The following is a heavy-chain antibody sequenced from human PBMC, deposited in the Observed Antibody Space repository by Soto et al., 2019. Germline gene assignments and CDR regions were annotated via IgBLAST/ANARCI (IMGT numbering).Heavy chain of an antibody. Sequence: QVQLVQSGAEVKKPGSSVRVSCKASGGTFSNFILTWVRQAPGQGLEWMGRIIPILGTITYAQTFQGRVTITADKSSSTAYMELGSLRSEDTAVYYCARGAYDPPYYYFYMDVWGKGTTVTVSS. D-gene: IGHD5-12*01. CDR1: GGTFSNFI. V-gene: IGHV1-69*08. CDR3: ARGAYDPPYYYFYMDV. J-gene: IGHJ6*03. CDR2: IIPILGTI.